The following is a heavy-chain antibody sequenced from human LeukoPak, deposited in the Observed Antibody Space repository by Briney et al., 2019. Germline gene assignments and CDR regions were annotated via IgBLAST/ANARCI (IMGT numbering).Heavy chain of an antibody. D-gene: IGHD6-13*01. CDR1: GYTFTSYG. V-gene: IGHV1-18*01. CDR3: ASHYSSPTHFDY. Sequence: ASVKVSCKASGYTFTSYGISWVRQAPGQGLEWMGWISAYNGNTNYAQKLQGRVTMTTDTSTSTAYMELRSLRSDDTAVYYYASHYSSPTHFDYWGQGTLVTVSS. J-gene: IGHJ4*02. CDR2: ISAYNGNT.